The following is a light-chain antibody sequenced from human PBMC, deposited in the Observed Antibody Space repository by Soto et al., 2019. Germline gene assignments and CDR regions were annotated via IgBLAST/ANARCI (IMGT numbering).Light chain of an antibody. CDR2: ANS. CDR3: HVWDSGSAHHV. V-gene: IGLV3-21*02. CDR1: NIGSKS. J-gene: IGLJ1*01. Sequence: SYELTQPPSVSGAPGQTARITCGGSNIGSKSVHWYQQKPGQAPMMVVCANSDRPSGIPERFSGSNSANTATLTISRVEAGDEADYYCHVWDSGSAHHVFGTGTKLTVL.